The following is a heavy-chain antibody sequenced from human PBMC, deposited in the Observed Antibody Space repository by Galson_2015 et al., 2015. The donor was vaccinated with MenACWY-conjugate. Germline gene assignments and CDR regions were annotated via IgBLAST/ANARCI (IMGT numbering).Heavy chain of an antibody. V-gene: IGHV3-11*01. CDR1: GFTFRDYD. J-gene: IGHJ4*02. Sequence: SLRLSCAASGFTFRDYDLSWIRQAPGKGLEWVSYISSGGSSINHAELVKGRFTISRDNAKNSQYLQMNSLRAEDTAVYYCAREGGAAKEFDYWGQGTLVTVSS. CDR2: ISSGGSSI. D-gene: IGHD2-15*01. CDR3: AREGGAAKEFDY.